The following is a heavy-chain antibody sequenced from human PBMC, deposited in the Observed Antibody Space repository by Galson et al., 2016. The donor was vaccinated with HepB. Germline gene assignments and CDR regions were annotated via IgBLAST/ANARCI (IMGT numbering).Heavy chain of an antibody. CDR3: AKDRLSGHGDYSWGIFDI. Sequence: SLRLSCAASGFTVSSNYMSWVRQAPGKGLEWVSVIYSGGSTYYADSVRGRFIISRDNSNNKLFLQMNSLTTEDTAIYFCAKDRLSGHGDYSWGIFDIWGRGTEVTVSS. CDR2: IYSGGST. CDR1: GFTVSSNY. D-gene: IGHD4-17*01. V-gene: IGHV3-53*01. J-gene: IGHJ3*02.